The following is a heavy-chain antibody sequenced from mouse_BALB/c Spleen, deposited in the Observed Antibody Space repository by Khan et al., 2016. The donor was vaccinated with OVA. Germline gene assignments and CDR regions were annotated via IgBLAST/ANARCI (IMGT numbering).Heavy chain of an antibody. Sequence: VQLKESGPGLVKPSQSLSLTCTVTGYSITSGYAWNWIRQFPGNKLEWMGYISYSGSTSYNPSLRSRTSFTRDTSKNQFFLQLNSVTTEDTATYYCARKNYYGYAMDYWGQGTSVTVSS. CDR1: GYSITSGYA. D-gene: IGHD1-1*01. CDR3: ARKNYYGYAMDY. CDR2: ISYSGST. J-gene: IGHJ4*01. V-gene: IGHV3-2*02.